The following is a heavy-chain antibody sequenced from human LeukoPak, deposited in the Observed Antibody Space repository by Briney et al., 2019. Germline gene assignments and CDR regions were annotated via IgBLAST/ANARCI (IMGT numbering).Heavy chain of an antibody. J-gene: IGHJ5*02. D-gene: IGHD2-2*01. V-gene: IGHV1-2*02. CDR2: INPNSGGT. CDR3: TRGSFTPSRGHQLLRGGNWFDP. CDR1: GGTFSSYA. Sequence: GASVKVSCKASGGTFSSYAISWVRQAPGQGLEWMGWINPNSGGTNYAQKFQGRVTMTRDTSISTAYMELTRLRSDDTAVYYCTRGSFTPSRGHQLLRGGNWFDPWGQGTLVTVSS.